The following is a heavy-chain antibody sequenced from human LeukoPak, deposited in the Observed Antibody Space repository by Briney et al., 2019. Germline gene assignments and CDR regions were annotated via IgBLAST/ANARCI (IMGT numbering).Heavy chain of an antibody. D-gene: IGHD1-14*01. Sequence: GGSLRLSCAASGFTFSSYGMHWVRQAPGKGLEWVAVISYDGSNKYYADSVMGRFTISRDNSKNTLYLQMNSLRAEDTAVYYCAKWAWTTDYWGQGTLVTVSS. J-gene: IGHJ4*02. V-gene: IGHV3-30*18. CDR2: ISYDGSNK. CDR1: GFTFSSYG. CDR3: AKWAWTTDY.